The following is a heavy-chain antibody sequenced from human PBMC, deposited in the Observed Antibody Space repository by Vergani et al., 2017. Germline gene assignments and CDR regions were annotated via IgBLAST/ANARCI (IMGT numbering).Heavy chain of an antibody. CDR2: INTKSGDT. D-gene: IGHD3-16*01. Sequence: QVQLLQSGSELKKPGASVRISCEASGYTFTNYPLIWVRPAPGQGLEFMGWINTKSGDTNYAQKFQSRVTMTRDTSISTAYMELSTLTSDDTAPYFCAEVWGAQGARFEPWGKGTRVTVS. V-gene: IGHV1-2*02. CDR1: GYTFTNYP. CDR3: AEVWGAQGARFEP. J-gene: IGHJ5*02.